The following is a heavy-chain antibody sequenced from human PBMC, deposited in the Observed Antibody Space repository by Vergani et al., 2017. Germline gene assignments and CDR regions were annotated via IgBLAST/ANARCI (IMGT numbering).Heavy chain of an antibody. Sequence: QVKLQESGPGLVKPSETLSLTCTVSGASVNSYYWSWIRQPPGKGLEWMGYVSFRGDTLYDPSVKGRITISLNTSSNQFSLTLTAVTAADTAVYYCASDTHSGQRADRWGQGILVTVTS. CDR1: GASVNSYY. CDR3: ASDTHSGQRADR. CDR2: VSFRGDT. D-gene: IGHD6-19*01. J-gene: IGHJ5*02. V-gene: IGHV4-59*02.